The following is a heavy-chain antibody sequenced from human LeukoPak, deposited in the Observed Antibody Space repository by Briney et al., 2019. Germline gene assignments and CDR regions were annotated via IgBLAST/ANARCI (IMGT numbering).Heavy chain of an antibody. V-gene: IGHV4-59*01. Sequence: SETLSLTCSVSGASMRTYYWGWVRQTPGKGLELIGYISCTGSTHSTPSLKSRVNISVGTSKSLFSLRLTSATAADTGVYYCARDGDSGDFVGAFDVWGQGTLVTVSS. D-gene: IGHD4-17*01. CDR3: ARDGDSGDFVGAFDV. J-gene: IGHJ3*01. CDR1: GASMRTYY. CDR2: ISCTGST.